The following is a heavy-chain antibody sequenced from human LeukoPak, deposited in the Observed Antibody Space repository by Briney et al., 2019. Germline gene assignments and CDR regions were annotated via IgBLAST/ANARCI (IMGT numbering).Heavy chain of an antibody. V-gene: IGHV1-69*13. CDR3: AGPMVRGVHYYYYYMDV. Sequence: GASVKVSCKASGGTFSSYAISWVRQAPGQGLEWMGGIIPIFGTANYAQKFQGRVTITADESTSTAYMELSSLRSEDTAVYYCAGPMVRGVHYYYYYMDVWGKGTTVTVSS. J-gene: IGHJ6*03. D-gene: IGHD3-10*01. CDR2: IIPIFGTA. CDR1: GGTFSSYA.